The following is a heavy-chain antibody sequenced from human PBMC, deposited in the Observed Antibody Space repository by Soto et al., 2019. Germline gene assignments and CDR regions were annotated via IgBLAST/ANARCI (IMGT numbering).Heavy chain of an antibody. CDR3: ASAATAMPYYSYGMDV. Sequence: QVQLQESGPGLVKPSQTLSLTCTVSGGSISSGGYYWSWIRQHPGKGLEWIGYIYYSGSTYYNPSINRRFTISVDTSKNQFHLKLSSVTAADTAVYYCASAATAMPYYSYGMDVWGQGTTVTVSS. D-gene: IGHD5-18*01. CDR2: IYYSGST. V-gene: IGHV4-31*03. CDR1: GGSISSGGYY. J-gene: IGHJ6*02.